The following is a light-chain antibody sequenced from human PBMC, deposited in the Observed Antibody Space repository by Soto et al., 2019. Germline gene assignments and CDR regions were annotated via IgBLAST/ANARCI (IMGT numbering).Light chain of an antibody. Sequence: QSALTQPRSVSGSPGQSVTLSCTGTSSDVGGYDYVSWYQQHPDKAPKLIIYDVSRRPSGVPDRFSGSKSDNTASLTISGLQAEDDADYYCSSYEASNTVVFGGGTQLTVL. J-gene: IGLJ2*01. CDR1: SSDVGGYDY. CDR3: SSYEASNTVV. CDR2: DVS. V-gene: IGLV2-11*01.